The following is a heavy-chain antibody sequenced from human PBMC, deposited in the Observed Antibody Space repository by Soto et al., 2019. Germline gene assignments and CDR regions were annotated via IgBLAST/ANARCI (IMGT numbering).Heavy chain of an antibody. CDR1: GFTFSSYA. CDR3: ARDREDCSSTSCLETGWFDP. CDR2: ISYDGSNK. V-gene: IGHV3-30-3*01. Sequence: GSLRLSCAASGFTFSSYAMHWFRQAPGKGLEWVAVISYDGSNKYYADSVKGRFTISRDNSKNTLYLQMNSLRAEDTAVYYCARDREDCSSTSCLETGWFDPWGQGTLVTVSS. J-gene: IGHJ5*02. D-gene: IGHD2-2*01.